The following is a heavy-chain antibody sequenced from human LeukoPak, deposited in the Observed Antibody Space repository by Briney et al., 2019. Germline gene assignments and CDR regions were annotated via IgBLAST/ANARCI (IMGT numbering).Heavy chain of an antibody. J-gene: IGHJ6*02. V-gene: IGHV4-34*01. D-gene: IGHD5/OR15-5a*01. Sequence: SETLSLTCTVPGGSISSYYWSWIRQPPGKGLEWIGEINHSGSTNYNPSLKSRVTISVDTSKNQFSLKLSSVTAADTAVYYCARVPKFYDSYYYYGMDVWGQGTTVTVSS. CDR1: GGSISSYY. CDR3: ARVPKFYDSYYYYGMDV. CDR2: INHSGST.